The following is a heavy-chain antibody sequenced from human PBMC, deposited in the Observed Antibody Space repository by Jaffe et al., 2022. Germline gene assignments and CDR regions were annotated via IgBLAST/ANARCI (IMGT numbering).Heavy chain of an antibody. Sequence: QLQLQESGPGLVKPSETLSLTCTVSGGSISSSSYYWGWIRQPPGKGLEWIGSIYYSGSTYYNPSLKSRVTISVDTSKNQFSLKLSSVTAADTAVYYCARRRIAVAPSDFDYWGQGTLVTVSS. V-gene: IGHV4-39*01. CDR1: GGSISSSSYY. CDR3: ARRRIAVAPSDFDY. D-gene: IGHD6-19*01. CDR2: IYYSGST. J-gene: IGHJ4*02.